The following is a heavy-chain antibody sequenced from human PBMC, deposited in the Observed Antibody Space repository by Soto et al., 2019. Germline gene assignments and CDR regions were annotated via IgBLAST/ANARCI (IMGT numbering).Heavy chain of an antibody. Sequence: QVQLVQSGAEVKKPGASVKVSCKASGYTFTSYYMHWVRQAPGQGLEWMGIINPSGGSTSYAQKFQGRVTMTRDTATSTVYMELSSLRSEDTAVYYCARCPGYSSSWGYYGMDVWGQGTTVTVSS. CDR3: ARCPGYSSSWGYYGMDV. J-gene: IGHJ6*02. D-gene: IGHD6-13*01. CDR2: INPSGGST. CDR1: GYTFTSYY. V-gene: IGHV1-46*01.